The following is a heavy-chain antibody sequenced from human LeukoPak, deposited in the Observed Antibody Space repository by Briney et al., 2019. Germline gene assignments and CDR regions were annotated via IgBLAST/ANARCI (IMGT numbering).Heavy chain of an antibody. CDR2: INHSGST. J-gene: IGHJ4*02. Sequence: SETLSLTCAVYGGSFSRYYWSWIRQPPGKGLDWIGEINHSGSTNYNPSLKSRVTISVDMSKKQFSLKLTSVTAADTAVYYCARDTTGTTYWGQGTLVTVSS. D-gene: IGHD1-1*01. CDR3: ARDTTGTTY. CDR1: GGSFSRYY. V-gene: IGHV4-34*01.